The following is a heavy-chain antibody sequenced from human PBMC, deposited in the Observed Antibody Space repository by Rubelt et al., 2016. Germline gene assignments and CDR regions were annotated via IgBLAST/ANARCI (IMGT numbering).Heavy chain of an antibody. J-gene: IGHJ4*02. CDR2: VKQDGGEK. D-gene: IGHD2-15*01. V-gene: IGHV3-7*01. CDR1: GFSFSNYW. Sequence: EVQLVESGGGLVQPGGSLRLSCAASGFSFSNYWMSWVRQAPEKGLEWVANVKQDGGEKYYVDSVKGRFTISRATAKNSLYLQMNSLRAEDTAIYYCAREGDNCGTVNCYWEAFDSWGLGTLVTVSS. CDR3: AREGDNCGTVNCYWEAFDS.